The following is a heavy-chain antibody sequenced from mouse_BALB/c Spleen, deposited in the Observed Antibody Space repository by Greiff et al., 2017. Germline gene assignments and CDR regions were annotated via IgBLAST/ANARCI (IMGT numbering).Heavy chain of an antibody. CDR2: INPSNGRT. CDR1: GYTFTSYW. Sequence: VQLQQPGAELVKPGASVKLSCKASGYTFTSYWMHWVKQRPGQGLEWIGEINPSNGRTNYNEKFKSKATLTVDKSSSTAYMQLSSLTSEDSAVYYCARGDGYYDYYAMDYWGQGTSVTVSS. V-gene: IGHV1S81*02. J-gene: IGHJ4*01. CDR3: ARGDGYYDYYAMDY. D-gene: IGHD2-3*01.